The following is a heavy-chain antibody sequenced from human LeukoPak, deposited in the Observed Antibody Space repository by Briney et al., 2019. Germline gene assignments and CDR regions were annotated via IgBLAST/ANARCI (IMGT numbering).Heavy chain of an antibody. CDR3: TTEVGAATDFDY. Sequence: GGSLRLSCAASGFTFSNAWMSWVRQAPGKGLEWVGRIKSKTDGGTTDYAAPVKGRFTISRDDSKNTLYLQMNSLKTEDTAVYYCTTEVGAATDFDYWGQGTLVTVSS. J-gene: IGHJ4*02. CDR1: GFTFSNAW. CDR2: IKSKTDGGTT. D-gene: IGHD1-26*01. V-gene: IGHV3-15*01.